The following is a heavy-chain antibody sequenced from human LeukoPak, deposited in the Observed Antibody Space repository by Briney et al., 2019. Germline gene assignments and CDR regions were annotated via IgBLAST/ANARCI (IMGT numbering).Heavy chain of an antibody. CDR3: AKGYDFWSGYFSY. D-gene: IGHD3-3*01. V-gene: IGHV3-9*01. CDR1: GFTFDDYA. CDR2: ISWNSGSI. Sequence: GRSLRLSCAASGFTFDDYAMHWVRQAPGKGLEWVSGISWNSGSIGYADSVKGRFTISRDNAKNSLYLQMNSLRAEDTALYYCAKGYDFWSGYFSYWGQGTLVTVSS. J-gene: IGHJ4*02.